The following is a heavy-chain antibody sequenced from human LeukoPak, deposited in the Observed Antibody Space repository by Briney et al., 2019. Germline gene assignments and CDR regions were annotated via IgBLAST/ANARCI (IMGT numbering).Heavy chain of an antibody. CDR3: ARRRLGYYFDY. Sequence: MPSETLSLSCGVYGGSFSGYYWSWIRQPPGKGLEWIGEINPRGSTNYNPSLKSRVTLSADTSKNQCSLTLNSVTAADTAVYYCARRRLGYYFDYWGQGTLVTVSS. J-gene: IGHJ4*02. CDR2: INPRGST. D-gene: IGHD5-24*01. CDR1: GGSFSGYY. V-gene: IGHV4-34*01.